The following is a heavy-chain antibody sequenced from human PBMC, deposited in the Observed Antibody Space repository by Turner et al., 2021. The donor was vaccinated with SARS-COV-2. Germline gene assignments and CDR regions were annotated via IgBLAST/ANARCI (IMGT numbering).Heavy chain of an antibody. Sequence: QLQLQESGPGLVKPSETLSLTCPVSGDSISSIPYHWGWIRQPPGKGLEWIGSIYYSGNTYYNPSLKSRVAISVDTSKNQFSLRLSSVTAADTAVYYCAIQRPYGSGSYAPFYFDYWGRGTLVTVSS. J-gene: IGHJ4*02. CDR1: GDSISSIPYH. CDR3: AIQRPYGSGSYAPFYFDY. D-gene: IGHD3-10*01. V-gene: IGHV4-39*01. CDR2: IYYSGNT.